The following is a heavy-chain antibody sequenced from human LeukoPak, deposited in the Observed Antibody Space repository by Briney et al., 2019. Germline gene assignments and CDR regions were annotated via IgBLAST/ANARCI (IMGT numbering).Heavy chain of an antibody. J-gene: IGHJ3*02. Sequence: GGSLRLSCAASGFTFSDYWMTWVRQAPGKGLEWVANIKPDGSEKYYVDSVKGRFTISRDNSKNTLYLQMSSLRAGDTAVVYCAKVRGGYAFDIWGQGTMVTVSS. V-gene: IGHV3-7*03. CDR1: GFTFSDYW. CDR2: IKPDGSEK. CDR3: AKVRGGYAFDI. D-gene: IGHD3-16*01.